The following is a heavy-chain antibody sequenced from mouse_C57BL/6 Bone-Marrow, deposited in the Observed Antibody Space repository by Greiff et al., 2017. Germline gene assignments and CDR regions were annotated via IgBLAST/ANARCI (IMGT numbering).Heavy chain of an antibody. Sequence: ESGAELVRPGTSVKMSCKASGYTFTNYWIGWAKQRPGHGLEWIGDIYPGGGYTNYNEKFKGKATLTADKSSSTAYMQFSSLTSEDSAIYYCARLEPYYFDYWGQGTTLTVSS. J-gene: IGHJ2*01. CDR3: ARLEPYYFDY. V-gene: IGHV1-63*01. CDR2: IYPGGGYT. CDR1: GYTFTNYW.